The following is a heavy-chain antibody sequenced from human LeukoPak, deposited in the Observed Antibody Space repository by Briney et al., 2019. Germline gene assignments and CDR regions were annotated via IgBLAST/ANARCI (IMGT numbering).Heavy chain of an antibody. J-gene: IGHJ6*03. CDR1: GYSISSGYY. CDR3: ARDGSSPYYYYYMDV. Sequence: SETLSLTCTVSGYSISSGYYWGWIRQPPGKGLEWIGSIYHSGSTYYNPSLKSRVTISVDTSKNQFSLKLSSVTAADTAVYYCARDGSSPYYYYYMDVWGKGTTVTISS. CDR2: IYHSGST. V-gene: IGHV4-38-2*02. D-gene: IGHD3-10*01.